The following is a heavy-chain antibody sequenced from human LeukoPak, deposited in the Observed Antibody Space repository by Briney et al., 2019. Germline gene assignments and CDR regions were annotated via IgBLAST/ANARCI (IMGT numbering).Heavy chain of an antibody. D-gene: IGHD1-26*01. CDR3: ARVGLGNFDY. J-gene: IGHJ4*02. V-gene: IGHV4-59*08. CDR1: GVSISSYY. Sequence: SGALSLTCTVSGVSISSYYWSWIRQPPGKGLEWIGYICYTGNANYNPSLKSRVTISIDKSKNQFSLKLNSVTAADTAVYYCARVGLGNFDYWGQGTLVTVSS. CDR2: ICYTGNA.